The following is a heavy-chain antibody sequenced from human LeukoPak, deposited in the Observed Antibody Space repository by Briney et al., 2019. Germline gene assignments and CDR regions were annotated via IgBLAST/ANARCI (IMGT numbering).Heavy chain of an antibody. Sequence: GGSLRLSCAASGFTFSNFLMHWVRQAPGKGLVWVSRINSDGSDTSYADSVKGRLTISRDNAKNTLYLQMNSLRDEDTAIYYCVGGYDPHYWGQGTLVTVSS. CDR2: INSDGSDT. CDR1: GFTFSNFL. D-gene: IGHD2-15*01. V-gene: IGHV3-74*01. CDR3: VGGYDPHY. J-gene: IGHJ4*02.